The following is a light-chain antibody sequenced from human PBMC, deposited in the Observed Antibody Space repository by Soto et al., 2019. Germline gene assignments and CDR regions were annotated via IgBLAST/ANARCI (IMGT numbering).Light chain of an antibody. CDR2: GAS. CDR1: QSVSSSY. V-gene: IGKV3-20*01. Sequence: EIVLTQSPGTLSLSPGERATLSCRASQSVSSSYLGWYQQKPGQAPRLLIYGASSRATGIPDRFSGSGSGTDFTLTISRLELEDFAVYYCQQYGSPLTFGGGTKVEIK. J-gene: IGKJ4*01. CDR3: QQYGSPLT.